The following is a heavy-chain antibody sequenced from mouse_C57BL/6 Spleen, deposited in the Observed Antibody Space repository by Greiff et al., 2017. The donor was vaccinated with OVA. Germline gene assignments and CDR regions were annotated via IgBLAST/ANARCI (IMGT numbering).Heavy chain of an antibody. CDR3: ARQSYDYDGRGFDY. CDR2: IHPNSGST. D-gene: IGHD2-4*01. Sequence: VQLQQPGAELVKPGASVKLSCKASGYTFTSYWMHWVKQRPGQGLEWIGMIHPNSGSTNYNEKFKSKATLTVDKSSSTAYMQLSSLTSEDSAVYYCARQSYDYDGRGFDYWGQGTTLTVSS. V-gene: IGHV1-64*01. CDR1: GYTFTSYW. J-gene: IGHJ2*01.